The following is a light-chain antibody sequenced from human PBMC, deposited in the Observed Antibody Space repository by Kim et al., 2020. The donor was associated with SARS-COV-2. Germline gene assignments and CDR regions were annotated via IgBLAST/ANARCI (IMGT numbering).Light chain of an antibody. CDR2: AAS. CDR3: QQYYSYPPFT. V-gene: IGKV1-8*01. CDR1: QGISSY. Sequence: STGDRGTITCRASQGISSYLAWYQQKPGKAPKLLIYAASTLQSGVPSRFSGSGSGTDFTLTISCLQSEDFATYYCQQYYSYPPFTFGGGTKVDIK. J-gene: IGKJ4*01.